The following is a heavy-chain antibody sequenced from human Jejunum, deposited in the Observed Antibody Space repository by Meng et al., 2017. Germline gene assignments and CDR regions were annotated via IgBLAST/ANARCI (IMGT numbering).Heavy chain of an antibody. V-gene: IGHV4-4*02. D-gene: IGHD3-16*02. J-gene: IGHJ4*02. CDR3: AREWSGSFRHFDY. CDR1: GGPISSSDW. Sequence: QVQLQEPGPGLVKASGTLSITCGVAGGPISSSDWWSWVRQPPGKGLEWIGEIHHSGSTNYNPSLKSRVTISVDKSKNQFSLKLSSVTAADTAVYYCAREWSGSFRHFDYWGQGTLVTVSS. CDR2: IHHSGST.